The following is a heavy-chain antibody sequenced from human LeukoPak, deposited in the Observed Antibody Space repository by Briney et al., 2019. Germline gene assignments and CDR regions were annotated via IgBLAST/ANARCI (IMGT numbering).Heavy chain of an antibody. J-gene: IGHJ4*02. CDR2: IKQDGSQT. Sequence: PGGSLRLSCEASGFTFSAYWMSWVRQAPGKGLEWVANIKQDGSQTYHADSVKGRFTISRDNAKNSLYLQMNSLRAEDTAFYHCARVHRYASSWDSLDYWGQGTLVTVSS. CDR1: GFTFSAYW. V-gene: IGHV3-7*03. CDR3: ARVHRYASSWDSLDY. D-gene: IGHD2-2*01.